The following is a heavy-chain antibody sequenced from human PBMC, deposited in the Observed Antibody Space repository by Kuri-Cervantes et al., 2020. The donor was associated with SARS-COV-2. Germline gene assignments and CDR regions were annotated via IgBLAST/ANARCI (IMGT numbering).Heavy chain of an antibody. V-gene: IGHV1-24*01. D-gene: IGHD4-17*01. CDR2: FDPEDGET. Sequence: ASVKVSCKVSGYTLTELSMHWVRQAPGKGLEWMGGFDPEDGETIYAQKFQGRVTMTEDTSTDTAYMELSSLRSEDTAVYYCARPKGDYGGWYYYYGMDVWGQGTTVTVSS. J-gene: IGHJ6*02. CDR1: GYTLTELS. CDR3: ARPKGDYGGWYYYYGMDV.